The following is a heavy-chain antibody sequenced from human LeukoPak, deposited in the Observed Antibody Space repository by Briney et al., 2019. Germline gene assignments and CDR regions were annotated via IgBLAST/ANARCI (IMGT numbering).Heavy chain of an antibody. Sequence: PGGSLRLFCAASGFTFSSYGMHWVRQAPGKGLEWMTFIRYDGSDKYYADSVKGRFTISRDNSRNTLYLQMNSLRAEDTAFYYCAKGGISAAYTHIFEIWGQGTIVTVSS. CDR1: GFTFSSYG. CDR2: IRYDGSDK. D-gene: IGHD3-16*01. J-gene: IGHJ3*02. CDR3: AKGGISAAYTHIFEI. V-gene: IGHV3-30*02.